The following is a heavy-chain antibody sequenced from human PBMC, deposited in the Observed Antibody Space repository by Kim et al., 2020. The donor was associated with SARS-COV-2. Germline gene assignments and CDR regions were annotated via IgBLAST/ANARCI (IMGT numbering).Heavy chain of an antibody. D-gene: IGHD2-21*02. Sequence: GGSLRLSCTASGFTFGDYAMSWFRQAPGKGLEWVGFIRSKAYGGTTEYAASVKGRFTISRDDSKSIAYLQMNSLKTEDTAAYYCTRDSPTNCGGDCYLDYWGQGTLVTVSS. CDR3: TRDSPTNCGGDCYLDY. J-gene: IGHJ4*02. CDR2: IRSKAYGGTT. CDR1: GFTFGDYA. V-gene: IGHV3-49*03.